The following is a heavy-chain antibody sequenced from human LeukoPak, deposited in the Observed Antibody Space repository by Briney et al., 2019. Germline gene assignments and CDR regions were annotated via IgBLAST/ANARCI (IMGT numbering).Heavy chain of an antibody. Sequence: ASVKVSCKASGYTFTSYAMHWVRQAPGQRLEWMGWINAGNGNTKYSQEFQGRVTITRDTSASTVYMELSSLRSEDTAVYYCARGAVTTVTSGGPFDIWGQGTMVTVSS. D-gene: IGHD4-17*01. J-gene: IGHJ3*02. CDR2: INAGNGNT. CDR1: GYTFTSYA. CDR3: ARGAVTTVTSGGPFDI. V-gene: IGHV1-3*03.